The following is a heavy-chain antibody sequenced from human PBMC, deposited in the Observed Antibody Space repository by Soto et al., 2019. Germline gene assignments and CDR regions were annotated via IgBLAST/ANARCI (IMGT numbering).Heavy chain of an antibody. J-gene: IGHJ4*02. CDR2: IYYRGNA. Sequence: QLQLQESGPGLVKPSETLSLTCSVSDDSINSDKYYWGWIRQPPGKGLEWIGSIYYRGNAYYNPSLQTRVTISLVKSRSQFSPKLNSVTAADSAVYFCARLEGLATISYHFDFWGPGALVTVSS. V-gene: IGHV4-39*01. D-gene: IGHD3-9*01. CDR1: DDSINSDKYY. CDR3: ARLEGLATISYHFDF.